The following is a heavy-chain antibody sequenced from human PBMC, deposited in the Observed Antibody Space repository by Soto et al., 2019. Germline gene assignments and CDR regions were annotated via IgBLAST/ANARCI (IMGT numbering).Heavy chain of an antibody. CDR2: ISAYNGNT. Sequence: QVQLVQSGAEVKKPGASVKVSCKASGYTFTSYGISWERQAPGQGLEWMGWISAYNGNTNYAQKLQGRVTMTTDPSTRTAYMELRSLRSDDTAGYYCAVYCYCHPIDYWGQGTLVTVSS. J-gene: IGHJ4*02. CDR1: GYTFTSYG. V-gene: IGHV1-18*01. CDR3: AVYCYCHPIDY. D-gene: IGHD2-21*02.